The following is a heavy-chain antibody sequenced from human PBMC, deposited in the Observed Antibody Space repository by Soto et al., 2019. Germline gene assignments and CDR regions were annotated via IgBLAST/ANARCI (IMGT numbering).Heavy chain of an antibody. D-gene: IGHD2-21*02. Sequence: LRLSCAASGFTFSSYSMNWVRQAPGKGLEWVSSISSSSSYIYYADSVKGRFTISRDNAKNSLYLQMNSLRAEDTAVYYCARLQSGDSYYYYGMDVWGQGTTVTVSS. CDR2: ISSSSSYI. J-gene: IGHJ6*02. V-gene: IGHV3-21*01. CDR3: ARLQSGDSYYYYGMDV. CDR1: GFTFSSYS.